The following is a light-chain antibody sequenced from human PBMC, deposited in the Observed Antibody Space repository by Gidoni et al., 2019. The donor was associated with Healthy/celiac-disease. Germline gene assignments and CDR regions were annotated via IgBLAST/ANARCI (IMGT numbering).Light chain of an antibody. J-gene: IGKJ2*01. V-gene: IGKV1-33*01. CDR3: QQYDNLGYT. Sequence: DIQMTQSPSSLSASVGDRVTITCQASQDISNYLNWYQQKPGKAPKLLIYDASNLETGVPSRFSGSGSGTDFTFTISSLQPEDIATYYCQQYDNLGYTFXQXTKLXIK. CDR1: QDISNY. CDR2: DAS.